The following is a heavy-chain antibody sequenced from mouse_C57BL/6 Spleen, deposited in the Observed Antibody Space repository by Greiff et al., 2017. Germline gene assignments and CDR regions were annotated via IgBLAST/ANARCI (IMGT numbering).Heavy chain of an antibody. CDR1: GYAFTNYL. V-gene: IGHV1-54*01. Sequence: LQESGAELVRPGPSVKVSCKASGYAFTNYLIEWVKQRPGQGLEWIGVINPGSGGTNYNEKLKGKATLTADKSASTAYMQLSSLTSEDAAVYFCARGYYYGSSRYFDVWGTGTTVTVSS. CDR3: ARGYYYGSSRYFDV. J-gene: IGHJ1*03. CDR2: INPGSGGT. D-gene: IGHD1-1*01.